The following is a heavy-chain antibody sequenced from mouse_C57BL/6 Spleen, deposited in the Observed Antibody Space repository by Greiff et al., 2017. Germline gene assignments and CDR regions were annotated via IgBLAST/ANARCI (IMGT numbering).Heavy chain of an antibody. V-gene: IGHV5-17*01. CDR1: GFTFSDYG. D-gene: IGHD2-1*01. Sequence: EVQVVESGGGLVKPGGSLKLSCAASGFTFSDYGMHWVRQAPEKGLVWVAYISSGSSTIYYADTVKGRFTISRDNAKNTLYLQMTSLRSEDTAMYYCARPYGNYGGFAYWGQGTLVTVSA. CDR2: ISSGSSTI. J-gene: IGHJ3*01. CDR3: ARPYGNYGGFAY.